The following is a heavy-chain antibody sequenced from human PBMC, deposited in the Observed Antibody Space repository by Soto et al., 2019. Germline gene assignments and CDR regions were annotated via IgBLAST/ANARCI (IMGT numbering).Heavy chain of an antibody. CDR1: GFTFSSYA. CDR2: ISGSGGST. J-gene: IGHJ4*02. CDR3: AKDSEIVVVISSFDY. V-gene: IGHV3-23*01. D-gene: IGHD3-22*01. Sequence: GGSLRLSCAASGFTFSSYAMSWVRQAPGKGLEWVSAISGSGGSTYYPDSVKGRFTISSDNSKNTLYLQMNSLSAEDTAVYYCAKDSEIVVVISSFDYWGQGTLVTVSS.